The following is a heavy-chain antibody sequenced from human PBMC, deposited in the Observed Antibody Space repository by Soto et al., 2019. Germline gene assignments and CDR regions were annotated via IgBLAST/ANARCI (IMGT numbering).Heavy chain of an antibody. CDR2: ISAYNGNK. CDR3: ARTGGGMAARPLEY. CDR1: GYMFTTYG. V-gene: IGHV1-18*04. D-gene: IGHD6-6*01. Sequence: QVQLVQSGGEVKKPGASVEVSCRTSGYMFTTYGMSWVRQAPGQGLEWMAWISAYNGNKKYAQKCQGRVPMTTDTSTSTVSMELRNLTSDDEGTYFCARTGGGMAARPLEYWGQGTLVTVSS. J-gene: IGHJ4*02.